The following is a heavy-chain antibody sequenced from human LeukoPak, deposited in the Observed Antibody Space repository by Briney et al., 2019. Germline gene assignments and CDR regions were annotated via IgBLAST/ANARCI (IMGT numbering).Heavy chain of an antibody. Sequence: GGSLRLSYAASGFTFSSYAMSWVRQAPGKGLEWVSAISGSGGSTYYADSVKGRFTISRDNSKNTLYLQMNSLRAEDTAVYYCAKDKGRTMVRGSFDYWGQGTLVTVSS. CDR3: AKDKGRTMVRGSFDY. J-gene: IGHJ4*02. CDR2: ISGSGGST. CDR1: GFTFSSYA. V-gene: IGHV3-23*01. D-gene: IGHD3-10*01.